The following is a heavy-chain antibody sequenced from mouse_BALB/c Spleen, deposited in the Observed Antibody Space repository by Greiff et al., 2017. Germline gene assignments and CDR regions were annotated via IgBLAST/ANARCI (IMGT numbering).Heavy chain of an antibody. D-gene: IGHD2-3*01. J-gene: IGHJ4*01. Sequence: EVMLVESGGGLVQPGGSLRLSCATSGFTFTDYYMSWVRQPPGKALEWLGFIRNKANGYTTEYSASVKGRFTISRDNSQSILYLQMNTLRAEDSATYYCARGSSMTLYYYAMDYWGQGTSVTVSS. CDR1: GFTFTDYY. CDR3: ARGSSMTLYYYAMDY. CDR2: IRNKANGYTT. V-gene: IGHV7-3*02.